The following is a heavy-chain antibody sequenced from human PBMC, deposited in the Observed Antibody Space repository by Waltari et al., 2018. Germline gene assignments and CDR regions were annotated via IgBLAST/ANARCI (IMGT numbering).Heavy chain of an antibody. CDR1: GFIFSSYS. D-gene: IGHD6-13*01. Sequence: EVQLVESGGGLVQPGRSLRLSCAASGFIFSSYSMSWVRQVPGKGLEWVSYISATSATISYADSVKGRFTSSRDNAKNSLYLQMHGLSAEDTATYFCARDGTATGGKEYFQHWGQGTLVTVSS. CDR2: ISATSATI. CDR3: ARDGTATGGKEYFQH. J-gene: IGHJ1*01. V-gene: IGHV3-48*01.